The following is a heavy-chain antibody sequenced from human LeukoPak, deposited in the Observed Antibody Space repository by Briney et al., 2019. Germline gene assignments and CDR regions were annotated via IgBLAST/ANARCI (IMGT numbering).Heavy chain of an antibody. CDR3: ASGRVTAVY. D-gene: IGHD2-21*02. CDR1: GFTFSSYA. V-gene: IGHV3-23*01. J-gene: IGHJ4*02. CDR2: ISGSGGYT. Sequence: QPGGSLRLSCAASGFTFSSYAMSWVRQAPGKGLEWVSAISGSGGYTYYADSVRGRFTISRDNAKNSLYLQMNSLRTEDTAVYYCASGRVTAVYWGQGTLVTVSS.